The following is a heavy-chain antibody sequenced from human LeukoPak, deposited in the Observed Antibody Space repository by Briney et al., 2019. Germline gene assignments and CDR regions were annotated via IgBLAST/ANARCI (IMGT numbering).Heavy chain of an antibody. J-gene: IGHJ4*02. Sequence: SQTLSLTCAIAGDSVSSNSAAWNWIRQSPSRGLEWLGRAYYRSKWYTYYAVSVKSRISINRDTSKNQISLQLNSVTPEDTAVYYCARSTGPIDYWGQGTLVTVSS. V-gene: IGHV6-1*01. CDR3: ARSTGPIDY. CDR2: AYYRSKWYT. D-gene: IGHD1-1*01. CDR1: GDSVSSNSAA.